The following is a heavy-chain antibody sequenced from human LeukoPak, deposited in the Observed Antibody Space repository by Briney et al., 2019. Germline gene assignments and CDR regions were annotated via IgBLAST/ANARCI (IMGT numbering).Heavy chain of an antibody. D-gene: IGHD3-10*01. CDR3: ARDKTMVRTYYYNGMDV. CDR2: ITASSRTK. J-gene: IGHJ6*02. CDR1: GFTFSVYS. Sequence: GGSLRLSCAASGFTFSVYSMNWVRQAPGKGLEWLSYITASSRTKYYADSVKGRFSISRDNAKNSLFLQLNSLRAEDTAVYYCARDKTMVRTYYYNGMDVWGQGTTVTVSS. V-gene: IGHV3-48*01.